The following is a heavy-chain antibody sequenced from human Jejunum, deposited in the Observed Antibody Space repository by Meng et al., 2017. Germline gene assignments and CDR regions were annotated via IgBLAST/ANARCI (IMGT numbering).Heavy chain of an antibody. CDR2: IYYSGST. CDR3: ARSPYSGSALPFFDY. V-gene: IGHV4-30-4*01. Sequence: QEQPHEPGPGRVKPSPPLSLTCIGLGGSFNSPDYCCSWIRQPPEKGLEWIGYIYYSGSTYYNPSLKSRVSISGDTSNKQFSLKLTSVTAADTAVYYCARSPYSGSALPFFDYWGQGSLVTVSS. D-gene: IGHD1-26*01. CDR1: GGSFNSPDYC. J-gene: IGHJ4*02.